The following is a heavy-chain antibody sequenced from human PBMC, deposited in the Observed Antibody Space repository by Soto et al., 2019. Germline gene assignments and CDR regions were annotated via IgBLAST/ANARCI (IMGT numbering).Heavy chain of an antibody. D-gene: IGHD5-12*01. V-gene: IGHV1-2*02. CDR2: INPNNGDT. J-gene: IGHJ4*02. CDR1: GYTFTGYS. CDR3: ARHSGYDYVFDY. Sequence: QVQLVQSGAEVKKPGASVKVSCKASGYTFTGYSIHWVRQAPGQGLEWMGWINPNNGDTNYAQKFQGRVSMTRDTSTSTAYMELSSLRFDDTAVYYCARHSGYDYVFDYWGQGTLVTVSS.